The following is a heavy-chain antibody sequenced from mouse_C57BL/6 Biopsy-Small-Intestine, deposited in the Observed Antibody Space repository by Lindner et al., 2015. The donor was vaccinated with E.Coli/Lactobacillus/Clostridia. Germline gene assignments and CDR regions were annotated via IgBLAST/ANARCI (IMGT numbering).Heavy chain of an antibody. CDR3: ARPYYYAMDY. Sequence: VQLQESGGGLVKPGGSLKLSCAASGFTFSDYGMHWLRQAPEKGLEWIAYISSVSSTIYYADTLKGRFTISRDNAENTLFLQMTSLGSEDTAMYYCARPYYYAMDYWGQGTSVTVSS. CDR1: GFTFSDYG. V-gene: IGHV5-17*01. J-gene: IGHJ4*01. CDR2: ISSVSSTI.